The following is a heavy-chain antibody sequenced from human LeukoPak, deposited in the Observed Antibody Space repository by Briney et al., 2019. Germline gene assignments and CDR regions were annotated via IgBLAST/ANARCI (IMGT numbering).Heavy chain of an antibody. J-gene: IGHJ4*02. V-gene: IGHV4-39*02. CDR1: GGSISSSSYY. CDR3: ARDDPNKYYFDY. Sequence: SETLTLTCTVSGGSISSSSYYWGWIRQPPGKGLEWIGKIYYSGSTYYNSSLKSRVTISVDTSKNQFSLKLSSVTAADTAVYYCARDDPNKYYFDYWGQGTLVTVSS. CDR2: IYYSGST.